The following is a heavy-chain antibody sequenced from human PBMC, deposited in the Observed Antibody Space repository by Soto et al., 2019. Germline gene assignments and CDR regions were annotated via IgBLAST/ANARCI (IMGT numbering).Heavy chain of an antibody. CDR2: INTGNANT. CDR3: AKDRITMVRGVLIMNY. D-gene: IGHD3-10*01. CDR1: GYTFTNYA. V-gene: IGHV1-3*04. J-gene: IGHJ4*02. Sequence: QVQLVQSGAEVKKPGASVKVSCKASGYTFTNYALHWVRQAPGQRLEWMGWINTGNANTKYSQKFQGRVTITRDTSASTAYMELSSRRSEDTAVYYCAKDRITMVRGVLIMNYWGQGTLVTVSS.